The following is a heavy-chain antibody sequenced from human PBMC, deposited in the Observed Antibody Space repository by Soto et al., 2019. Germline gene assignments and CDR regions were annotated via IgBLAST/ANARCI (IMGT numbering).Heavy chain of an antibody. Sequence: GGTLRLSCSASGLTFSSYWMSWVRQAPGKGLEWVANVKGDGSDTYYVDSVKGRFTISRDNAKNSLYLQINSLRAEDTAVYYCATSAAAPGNYWGQGTLVTVSS. CDR3: ATSAAAPGNY. D-gene: IGHD6-13*01. CDR1: GLTFSSYW. CDR2: VKGDGSDT. V-gene: IGHV3-7*01. J-gene: IGHJ4*02.